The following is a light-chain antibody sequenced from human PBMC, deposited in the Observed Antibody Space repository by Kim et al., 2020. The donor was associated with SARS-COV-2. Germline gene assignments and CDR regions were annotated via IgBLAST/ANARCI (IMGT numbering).Light chain of an antibody. Sequence: GDRVTITCRASQSISSWLAWYQQKPGKAPKLLIYDASSLESGVPSRFSGSGSGTEFTLTISSLQPVDFATYYCQQYNSYSGTFGQGTKV. CDR1: QSISSW. V-gene: IGKV1-5*01. J-gene: IGKJ1*01. CDR2: DAS. CDR3: QQYNSYSGT.